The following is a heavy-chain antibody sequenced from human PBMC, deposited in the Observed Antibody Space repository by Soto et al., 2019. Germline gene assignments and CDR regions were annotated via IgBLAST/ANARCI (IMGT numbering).Heavy chain of an antibody. J-gene: IGHJ4*02. CDR2: IYYSGST. V-gene: IGHV4-59*01. CDR3: ARAGTNMVQFDY. D-gene: IGHD3-10*01. Sequence: KPSETLSLTCTVSGGSINSYFWSWTRQSPGKGLEWIGHIYYSGSTSYSPSLKSRVSISVDTSKNQFSLEVHSVTAADTAVYYCARAGTNMVQFDYWGQGTLVTVSS. CDR1: GGSINSYF.